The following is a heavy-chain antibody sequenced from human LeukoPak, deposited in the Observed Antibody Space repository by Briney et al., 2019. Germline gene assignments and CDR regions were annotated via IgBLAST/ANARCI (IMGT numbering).Heavy chain of an antibody. V-gene: IGHV5-10-1*01. D-gene: IGHD2-2*01. CDR2: IDPVDSYT. CDR1: GYSFINYW. Sequence: GESLRISCKGSGYSFINYWISWVRQMPGKGLEWMGRIDPVDSYTNYSPSFQGHVTISADKSISTAYLQWSSLKASDTAMYYCARGYCSGTSCHDYWGQATLATVSS. CDR3: ARGYCSGTSCHDY. J-gene: IGHJ4*02.